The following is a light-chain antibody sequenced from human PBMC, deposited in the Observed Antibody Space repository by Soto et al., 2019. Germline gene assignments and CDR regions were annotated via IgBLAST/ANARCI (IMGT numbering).Light chain of an antibody. CDR2: GAS. Sequence: EIVMTQSPPTLSVSAGERVTLSCRASQSISNYLAWYQHKPGQAPRLLINGASIMATGFPARFSGSGSGEDFTLTISSVQSEDFAVYYCEQNLNAPCTFGRGTKVEIK. CDR1: QSISNY. V-gene: IGKV3-15*01. CDR3: EQNLNAPCT. J-gene: IGKJ1*01.